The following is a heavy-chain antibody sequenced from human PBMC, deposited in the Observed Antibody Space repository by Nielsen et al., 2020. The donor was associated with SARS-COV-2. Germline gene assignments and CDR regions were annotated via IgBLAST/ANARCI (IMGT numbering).Heavy chain of an antibody. Sequence: ASVKVSCKASGYTFTSYAMHWVRQAPGQRLEWMGWINAGNGNTKYSQKFQGRVTITRDTSASTAYMELSSLRSEDTAVYYCAREQGSSSWYSFYYYGMDVWGQGTTVTVSS. V-gene: IGHV1-3*01. CDR1: GYTFTSYA. J-gene: IGHJ6*02. D-gene: IGHD6-13*01. CDR2: INAGNGNT. CDR3: AREQGSSSWYSFYYYGMDV.